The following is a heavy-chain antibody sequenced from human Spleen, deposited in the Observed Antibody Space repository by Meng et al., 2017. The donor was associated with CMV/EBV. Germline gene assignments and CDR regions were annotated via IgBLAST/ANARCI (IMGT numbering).Heavy chain of an antibody. CDR3: ARVSAYCSSTSCYPYYYYYYGMDV. D-gene: IGHD2-2*01. CDR1: GGSISSSSHY. CDR2: IYYSGST. V-gene: IGHV4-39*07. J-gene: IGHJ6*02. Sequence: GSLRLSCSVTGGSISSSSHYWGWIRQPPGKGLEWIASIYYSGSTYYNPSLKSRVTISVDTSKNQFSLKLSSVTAADTAVYYCARVSAYCSSTSCYPYYYYYYGMDVWGQGTTVTVSS.